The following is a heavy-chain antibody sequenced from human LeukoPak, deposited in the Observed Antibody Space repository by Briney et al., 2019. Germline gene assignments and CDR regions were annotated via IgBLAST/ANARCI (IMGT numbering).Heavy chain of an antibody. J-gene: IGHJ5*02. V-gene: IGHV3-30*02. Sequence: PGGSLRLSCAASGFTFSSYGMHWVRQAPGKGLEWVAFIRCDGSNKYYADSVKGRFTISRDNSKNTLYLQMNSLRAEDTAVYYCAKEYETGSWGQGTLVTVSS. CDR1: GFTFSSYG. CDR3: AKEYETGS. D-gene: IGHD3-9*01. CDR2: IRCDGSNK.